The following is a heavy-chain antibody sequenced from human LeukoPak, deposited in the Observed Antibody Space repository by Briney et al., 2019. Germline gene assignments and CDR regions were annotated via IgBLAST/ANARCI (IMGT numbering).Heavy chain of an antibody. CDR3: ASLAVAGIATLDY. J-gene: IGHJ4*02. CDR2: IIPIFGTA. D-gene: IGHD6-19*01. V-gene: IGHV1-69*05. Sequence: SVKVSCKASGGTFSSYAISWVRQAPGQGLEWMGGIIPIFGTANYAQKLQGRVTMTTDTSTSTAYMELRSLRSDDTAVYYCASLAVAGIATLDYWGQGTLVTVSS. CDR1: GGTFSSYA.